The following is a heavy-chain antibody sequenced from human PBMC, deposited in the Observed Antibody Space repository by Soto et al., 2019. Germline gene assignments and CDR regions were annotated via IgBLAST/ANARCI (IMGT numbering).Heavy chain of an antibody. CDR1: GGSISSSPYY. CDR2: MYYSGNT. J-gene: IGHJ4*02. Sequence: SETLSLTCTVSGGSISSSPYYWGWIRQPPGKGLEWIGSMYYSGNTYYNPTLKSRATMSVDTSRNQFSLKLSSVTAADTAVYYCASRDCSGGHCYPDLWGQGTLVTVAS. CDR3: ASRDCSGGHCYPDL. D-gene: IGHD2-15*01. V-gene: IGHV4-39*01.